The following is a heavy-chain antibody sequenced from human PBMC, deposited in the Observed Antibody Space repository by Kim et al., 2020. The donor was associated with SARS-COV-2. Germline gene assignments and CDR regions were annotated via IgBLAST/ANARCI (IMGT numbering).Heavy chain of an antibody. Sequence: GGSLRLSCAASGFTFSNYAMHWVRQAPGKGLEYVSAISFNGDSTYYANSVKGRFTISRDNSKNTLYLQMGSLRAEDMAVYYCARDGVGVTSPRDAFDIWGQGTMVTVSS. D-gene: IGHD1-26*01. CDR2: ISFNGDST. J-gene: IGHJ3*02. CDR3: ARDGVGVTSPRDAFDI. CDR1: GFTFSNYA. V-gene: IGHV3-64*01.